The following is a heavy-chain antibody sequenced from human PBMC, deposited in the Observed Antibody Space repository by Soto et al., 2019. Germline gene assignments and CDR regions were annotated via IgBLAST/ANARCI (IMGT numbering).Heavy chain of an antibody. J-gene: IGHJ3*02. CDR3: VRKKDGFDI. V-gene: IGHV3-33*01. D-gene: IGHD2-15*01. CDR1: VFVFKKFG. Sequence: PGGTLRLSCSASVFVFKKFGMHWFRQAPGKGLEWVAIIYFDGSKKYYADSVNGRFNISRDNSKNTMYLEMKSLRVVDTAVYFCVRKKDGFDIWGQGTKVTVSS. CDR2: IYFDGSKK.